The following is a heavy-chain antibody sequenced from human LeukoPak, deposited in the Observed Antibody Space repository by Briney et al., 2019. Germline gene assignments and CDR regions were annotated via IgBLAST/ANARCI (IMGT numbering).Heavy chain of an antibody. J-gene: IGHJ4*02. CDR3: AKSAGPGDY. Sequence: GGSLRLSCAASGFTFSSYGMHWVRQAPGNGLEWVAVISYDGSNKYYADSVKGRFTISRDNSKNTLYLQMNSLRAEDTAVYYCAKSAGPGDYWGQGTLVTVSS. CDR1: GFTFSSYG. CDR2: ISYDGSNK. V-gene: IGHV3-30*18. D-gene: IGHD6-13*01.